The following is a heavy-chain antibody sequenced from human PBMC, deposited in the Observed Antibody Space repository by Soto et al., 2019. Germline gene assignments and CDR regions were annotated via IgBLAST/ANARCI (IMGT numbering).Heavy chain of an antibody. V-gene: IGHV1-69*13. J-gene: IGHJ4*02. CDR1: GGTFSSYA. CDR3: ARDIAAAGTR. CDR2: IIPIFGTA. Sequence: SVKVSCKASGGTFSSYAISWVRQAPGQGLEWMGGIIPIFGTANYAQKFQGRVTITADESTSTAYMELSSLRSEDTAVYYRARDIAAAGTRWGQGTLVTVSS. D-gene: IGHD6-13*01.